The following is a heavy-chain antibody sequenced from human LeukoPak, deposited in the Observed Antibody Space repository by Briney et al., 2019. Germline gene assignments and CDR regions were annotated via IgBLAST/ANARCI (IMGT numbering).Heavy chain of an antibody. CDR2: IYYNGIT. V-gene: IGHV4-38-2*02. CDR1: DYSINNPYY. Sequence: SETLSLTCIVSDYSINNPYYWGWLRQPPGKGLEWIAAIYYNGITLYNPSLKSRVAISVDTSKNQFSLRMTSGTAADTAVYYCARLAACNTALCGTARWQFDSWGQGILVTVSS. J-gene: IGHJ4*02. D-gene: IGHD4-23*01. CDR3: ARLAACNTALCGTARWQFDS.